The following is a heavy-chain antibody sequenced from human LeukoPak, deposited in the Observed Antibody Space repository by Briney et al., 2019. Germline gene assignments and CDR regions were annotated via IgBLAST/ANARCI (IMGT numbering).Heavy chain of an antibody. D-gene: IGHD3-3*01. CDR1: GGSISSYY. Sequence: SETLSLTCTVSGGSISSYYWSWVRQPPGKGLEWIGDIYYSGGTNYNPSLKSRVTISVDTSKNQFSLKLSSVTAADTAVYYCARGGNDFWSGSPDAFDIWGQGTMVTVSS. CDR3: ARGGNDFWSGSPDAFDI. V-gene: IGHV4-59*01. CDR2: IYYSGGT. J-gene: IGHJ3*02.